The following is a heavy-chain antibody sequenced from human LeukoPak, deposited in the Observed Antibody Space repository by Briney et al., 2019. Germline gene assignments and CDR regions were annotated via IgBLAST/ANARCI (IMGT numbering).Heavy chain of an antibody. Sequence: QSGGSLRLSCAASGFTFSSYAMHWVRQAPGKGLEWVAVISYDGSNKYYADSVKGRFTISRDNSKNTLYLQMNSLRAEDTAVYYCARGRGIQLWLVPTDYWGQGTLVTVSS. CDR2: ISYDGSNK. CDR1: GFTFSSYA. D-gene: IGHD5-18*01. CDR3: ARGRGIQLWLVPTDY. J-gene: IGHJ4*02. V-gene: IGHV3-30-3*01.